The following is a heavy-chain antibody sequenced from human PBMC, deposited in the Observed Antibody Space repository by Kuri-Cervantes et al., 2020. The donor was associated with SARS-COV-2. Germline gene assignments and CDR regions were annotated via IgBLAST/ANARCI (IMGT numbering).Heavy chain of an antibody. CDR2: INPNSGGT. D-gene: IGHD6-19*01. Sequence: ASVKVSCKASGGTFSSYTISWVRQAPGQGLEWMGWINPNSGGTNYAQKFQGRVTVTRDTSISTAYMELSRLRSDDTAVYYCAREGGIAVAGTGFDYWGQGTLVTVSS. V-gene: IGHV1-2*02. CDR1: GGTFSSYT. J-gene: IGHJ4*02. CDR3: AREGGIAVAGTGFDY.